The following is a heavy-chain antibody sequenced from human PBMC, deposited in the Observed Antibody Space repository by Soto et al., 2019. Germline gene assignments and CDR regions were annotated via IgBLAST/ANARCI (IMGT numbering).Heavy chain of an antibody. Sequence: GGSLRLSCAASGFTFSSYAMHWVRQAPGKGLEWVAVISYDGSNKYYADSVKGRFTISRDNSKNTLYLQMNSLRAEDTAVYYCARARSSSPLFDYWGQGTLVTVSS. CDR3: ARARSSSPLFDY. CDR2: ISYDGSNK. V-gene: IGHV3-30-3*01. J-gene: IGHJ4*02. D-gene: IGHD6-6*01. CDR1: GFTFSSYA.